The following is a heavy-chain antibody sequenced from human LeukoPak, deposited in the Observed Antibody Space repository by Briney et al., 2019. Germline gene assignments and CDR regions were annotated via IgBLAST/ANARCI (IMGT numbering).Heavy chain of an antibody. V-gene: IGHV3-21*01. Sequence: GGSLRLSCAASGFTFSSYSMNWVRQAPGRGLEWVSSISSSSSYIYYADSVKGRFTISRDNAKNSLYLQMNSLRAEDTAVYYCARGIVGATDIDYWGQGTLVTVSS. D-gene: IGHD1-26*01. CDR3: ARGIVGATDIDY. CDR1: GFTFSSYS. J-gene: IGHJ4*02. CDR2: ISSSSSYI.